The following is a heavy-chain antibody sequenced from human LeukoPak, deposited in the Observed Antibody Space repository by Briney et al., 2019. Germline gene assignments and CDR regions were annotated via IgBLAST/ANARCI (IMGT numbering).Heavy chain of an antibody. CDR2: IIPILDVA. CDR3: TREGVYSPDGSGYHRDAFGI. J-gene: IGHJ3*02. V-gene: IGHV1-69*04. Sequence: SVKVSCKASGGSFNSYVITWVRQAPGQGLEWMGRIIPILDVANFAQKFRGRVTITADKSTNTAHMELSSLTSEDTAIYYCTREGVYSPDGSGYHRDAFGIWGQGTLVTVSS. D-gene: IGHD3-22*01. CDR1: GGSFNSYV.